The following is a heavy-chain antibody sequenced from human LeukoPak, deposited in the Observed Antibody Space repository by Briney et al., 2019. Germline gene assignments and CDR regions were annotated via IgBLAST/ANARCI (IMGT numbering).Heavy chain of an antibody. CDR3: ATRDPAEGFLQWSPDC. J-gene: IGHJ4*02. D-gene: IGHD3-3*01. CDR2: INPSTGGT. CDR1: GYTFTSYG. V-gene: IGHV1-2*06. Sequence: GASVKVSCXASGYTFTSYGISWVRQAHGQGLEWMGRINPSTGGTNYAQIFQGRVSMTRDTSISTVYMELSRLRSDNTAVYYCATRDPAEGFLQWSPDCWGQGTLVAVSA.